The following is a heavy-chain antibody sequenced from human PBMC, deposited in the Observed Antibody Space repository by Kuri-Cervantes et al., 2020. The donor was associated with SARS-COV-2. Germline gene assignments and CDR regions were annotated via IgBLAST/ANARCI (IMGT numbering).Heavy chain of an antibody. V-gene: IGHV3-21*01. CDR2: ISTSSSYI. Sequence: GESLKISCAASGFTFSSYWMSWVRQAPGKGLEWVSSISTSSSYIYYADSVKGRFTISRDNAKNSLYLQMNSLRAEDTAVYYCASDGPNSYGLYYFYYGMDVWGQGTTVTVSS. CDR1: GFTFSSYW. CDR3: ASDGPNSYGLYYFYYGMDV. J-gene: IGHJ6*02. D-gene: IGHD5-18*01.